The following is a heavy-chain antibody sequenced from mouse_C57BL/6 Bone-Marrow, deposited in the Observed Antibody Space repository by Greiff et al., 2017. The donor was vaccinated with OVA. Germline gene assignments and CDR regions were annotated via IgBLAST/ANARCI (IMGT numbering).Heavy chain of an antibody. CDR2: ISSGVDYI. V-gene: IGHV5-9-1*02. CDR3: TRECDGYYVRFAY. Sequence: EVKLMESGEGLVKPGGSLKLSCAASGFTFSSYAMSWVRQTPEKRLEWVAYISSGVDYIYYADTVKGRFTISRDNARNTLYLQMSSMKSEDTAMYYCTRECDGYYVRFAYWGQGTLVTVSA. J-gene: IGHJ3*01. CDR1: GFTFSSYA. D-gene: IGHD2-3*01.